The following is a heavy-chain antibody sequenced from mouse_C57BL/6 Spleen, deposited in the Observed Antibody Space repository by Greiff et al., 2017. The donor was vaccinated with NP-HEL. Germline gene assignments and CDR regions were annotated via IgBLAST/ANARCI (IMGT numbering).Heavy chain of an antibody. CDR2: IDPSDSYT. V-gene: IGHV1-50*01. J-gene: IGHJ4*01. CDR1: GYTFTSYW. Sequence: QVQLQQPGAELVKPGASVKLSCKASGYTFTSYWMQWVKQRPGQGLEWIGEIDPSDSYTNYNQKFKGKATLTVDTSSSTAYMQLSSLTSEDSAVYYCARRNYGYDRAMDYWGQGTSVTVSS. CDR3: ARRNYGYDRAMDY. D-gene: IGHD2-2*01.